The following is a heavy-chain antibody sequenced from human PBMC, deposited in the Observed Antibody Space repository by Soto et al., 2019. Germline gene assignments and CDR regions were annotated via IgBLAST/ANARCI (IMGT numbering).Heavy chain of an antibody. D-gene: IGHD3-10*01. Sequence: GGSLRLSCVASGFIFSNYSMTWVRQAPGQGLEWVSSISGPGGTTNYADSVKGRFAISRDNSKNTLYLQMNSLRAEDTAVYYCVPGASNFDYWGQGTLVTVSS. CDR2: ISGPGGTT. CDR1: GFIFSNYS. V-gene: IGHV3-23*01. J-gene: IGHJ4*02. CDR3: VPGASNFDY.